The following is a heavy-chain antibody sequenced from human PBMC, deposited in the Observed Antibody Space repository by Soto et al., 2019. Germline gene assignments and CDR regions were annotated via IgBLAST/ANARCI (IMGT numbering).Heavy chain of an antibody. J-gene: IGHJ4*02. D-gene: IGHD6-13*01. CDR3: ARASIAAAAFDY. CDR2: IYYSGST. CDR1: GGSISSGDYY. V-gene: IGHV4-61*08. Sequence: SETLSLTCTVSGGSISSGDYYWSWIRQPPGKGLEWIGYIYYSGSTDYNPSLKSRVTISVDTSKKQFSLNLNSVTAADTAVYYCARASIAAAAFDYWGQGTLVTVSS.